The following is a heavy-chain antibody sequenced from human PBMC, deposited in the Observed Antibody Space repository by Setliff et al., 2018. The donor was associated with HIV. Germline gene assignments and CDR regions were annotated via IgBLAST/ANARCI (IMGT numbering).Heavy chain of an antibody. CDR3: ASRAVAAFDY. Sequence: SETLSLTCAVYGGSFSGYYWSWIRQPPGKGLEWIGEINHSGSINYNPSLKSRVTISVDTSKNQFSLKLSSVTAADTAVYYCASRAVAAFDYWGRGTLVTVSS. CDR1: GGSFSGYY. V-gene: IGHV4-34*01. J-gene: IGHJ4*02. D-gene: IGHD6-19*01. CDR2: INHSGSI.